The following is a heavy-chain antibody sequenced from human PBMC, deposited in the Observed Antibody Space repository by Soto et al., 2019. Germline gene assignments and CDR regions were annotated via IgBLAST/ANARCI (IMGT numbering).Heavy chain of an antibody. CDR3: AKEEDGSKTGLHG. D-gene: IGHD5-12*01. J-gene: IGHJ1*01. CDR2: ISSSSSYI. CDR1: VFTFNNYK. V-gene: IGHV3-21*01. Sequence: PXGSLRLSCAASVFTFNNYKMNCVRHAPGKGLEWVSSISSSSSYIFYADSVKGRFTISRDNAKNSLYLQMNSLRAEDTAVYYCAKEEDGSKTGLHGWGQGSLPTVPS.